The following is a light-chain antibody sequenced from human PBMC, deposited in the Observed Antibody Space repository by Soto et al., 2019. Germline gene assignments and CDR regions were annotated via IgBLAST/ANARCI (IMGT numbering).Light chain of an antibody. CDR1: QSVSSSY. V-gene: IGKV3-20*01. J-gene: IGKJ1*01. CDR3: QRYGRWWT. CDR2: GAS. Sequence: EIVLTQSPGTLSLSPGERATLSCRASQSVSSSYLAWYQQKPGQAPRLLIYGASSRATGIPDRFSGSGSGTDFTLNISRLEPEDFAVYYCQRYGRWWTFGQGIKVEIK.